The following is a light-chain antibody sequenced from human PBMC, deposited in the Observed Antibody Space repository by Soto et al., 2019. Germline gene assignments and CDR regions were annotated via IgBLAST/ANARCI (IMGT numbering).Light chain of an antibody. J-gene: IGLJ3*02. V-gene: IGLV1-44*01. CDR1: NSNIGSNT. CDR3: AAWDDSLNGHWV. Sequence: QSVLTQPPSASGTPGRRVTISCSGSNSNIGSNTVNWYQQLPGTAPKLLIYSNNQRPSGVPDRFSGSKSGTSASLAISGLQSEDEADYYCAAWDDSLNGHWVFGGGTKLTVL. CDR2: SNN.